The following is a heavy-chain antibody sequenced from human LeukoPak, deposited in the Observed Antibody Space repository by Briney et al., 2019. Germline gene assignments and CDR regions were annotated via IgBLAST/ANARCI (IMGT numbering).Heavy chain of an antibody. J-gene: IGHJ4*02. CDR3: AKDSYYDSSGYYR. CDR1: GFTFSSYG. D-gene: IGHD3-22*01. Sequence: PGGPLRLSCAASGFTFSSYGMHWVRQAPAKGGEWVAGIWLEGCNKYYAHFVKGRFTISRDNSKTTLYLQMNRLRAEDTAVYYCAKDSYYDSSGYYRWGQGTLVTVSS. V-gene: IGHV3-33*06. CDR2: IWLEGCNK.